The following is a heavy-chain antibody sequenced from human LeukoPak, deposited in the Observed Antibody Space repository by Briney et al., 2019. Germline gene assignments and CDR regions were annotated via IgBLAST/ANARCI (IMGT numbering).Heavy chain of an antibody. CDR2: IYPGDSDT. CDR1: GYSFTSYW. V-gene: IGHV5-51*01. Sequence: GESLKISCKGSGYSFTSYWIGWVRQMPGKGLEWMGIIYPGDSDTRYSPSFQGQVTISADKSISTAYLQWSSLKASDTAMYYCARDRGGHYYDSSGRALKHWGQGTLVTVSS. J-gene: IGHJ4*02. CDR3: ARDRGGHYYDSSGRALKH. D-gene: IGHD3-22*01.